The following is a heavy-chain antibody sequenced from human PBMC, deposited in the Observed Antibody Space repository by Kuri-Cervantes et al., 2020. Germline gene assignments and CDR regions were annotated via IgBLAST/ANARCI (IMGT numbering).Heavy chain of an antibody. CDR1: GFSLSTSGMR. CDR3: VRVWNWGTNYMDV. V-gene: IGHV2-70*04. Sequence: SGPTLVKPTQTLTLTCTFSGFSLSTSGMRVNWIRQPPGQALEWLARIDWDDYKFYSTSLKARLNISKDASKNQVLLTMTNMSPVDTATYYCVRVWNWGTNYMDVWGTGTTVTVSS. CDR2: IDWDDYK. D-gene: IGHD3-16*01. J-gene: IGHJ6*03.